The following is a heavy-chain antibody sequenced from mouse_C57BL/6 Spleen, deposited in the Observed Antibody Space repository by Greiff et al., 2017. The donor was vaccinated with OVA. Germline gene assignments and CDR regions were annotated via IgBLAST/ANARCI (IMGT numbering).Heavy chain of an antibody. V-gene: IGHV1-82*01. D-gene: IGHD2-3*01. Sequence: VQLQQSGPELVKPGASVKISCKASGYAFSSSWMNWVKQRPGKGLEWIGRIYPGDGDTNYNGKFKGKATLTADKSSSTAYMQLSSLTSEDSAVYFCAGLLRGYAMDYWGQGTSVTVSS. CDR1: GYAFSSSW. CDR3: AGLLRGYAMDY. CDR2: IYPGDGDT. J-gene: IGHJ4*01.